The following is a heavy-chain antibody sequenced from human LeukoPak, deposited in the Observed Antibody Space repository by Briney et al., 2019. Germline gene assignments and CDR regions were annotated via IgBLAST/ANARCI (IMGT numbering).Heavy chain of an antibody. D-gene: IGHD1-26*01. V-gene: IGHV4-59*01. CDR1: GGSISSYY. J-gene: IGHJ6*02. Sequence: SETLSLTCTVSGGSISSYYWSWIRQPPGKGLEWIGYIYYSGSTNYNPSLKSRVTISVDTSKNQFSLKLSSVTAADTAVYYCARIRLGGLLPYYYYGMDVWGQGTTVTVSS. CDR2: IYYSGST. CDR3: ARIRLGGLLPYYYYGMDV.